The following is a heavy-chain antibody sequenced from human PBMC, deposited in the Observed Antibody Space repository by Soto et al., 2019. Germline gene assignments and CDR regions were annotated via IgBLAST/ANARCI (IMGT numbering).Heavy chain of an antibody. J-gene: IGHJ6*02. Sequence: PGGSLGLSCAASGVTFSSYSVNWVRQAPGKGLEWVSSISSSSSYIYYADSVKGRFTIPRDNAKNSLYLQMNSLRAEDTAVYYCARGADYGSGSYYYYYGMDVWGQGTTVTVSS. D-gene: IGHD3-10*01. CDR2: ISSSSSYI. CDR3: ARGADYGSGSYYYYYGMDV. V-gene: IGHV3-21*01. CDR1: GVTFSSYS.